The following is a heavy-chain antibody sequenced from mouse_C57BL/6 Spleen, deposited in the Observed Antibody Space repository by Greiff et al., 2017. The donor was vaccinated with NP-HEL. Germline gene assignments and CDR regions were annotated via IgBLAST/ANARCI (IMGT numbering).Heavy chain of an antibody. J-gene: IGHJ1*03. D-gene: IGHD1-1*01. CDR1: GYSITSGYY. CDR3: ARHSRDWYFDV. Sequence: DVQLQESGPGLVKPSQSLSLTCSVTGYSITSGYYWNWIRQFPGNKLEWMGYISYDGSNNYNPSLKNRISITRDTSKNQFFLKLNSVTTEDTATYYCARHSRDWYFDVWGTGTTVTVSS. V-gene: IGHV3-6*01. CDR2: ISYDGSN.